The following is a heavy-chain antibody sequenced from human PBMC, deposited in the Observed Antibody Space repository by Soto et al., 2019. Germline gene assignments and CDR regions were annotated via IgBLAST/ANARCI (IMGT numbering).Heavy chain of an antibody. Sequence: EVKLVESGGGLVQPGGSLRLSCAASGFTFSDYDMDWVRQGPGKGLEWVGRIRSEANSYSTEYAASVKGRFTFSRDDSKNSLYLQMNTLTSDDTAVDYCARDFLGSYGCRGQGTLVTVSS. D-gene: IGHD1-26*01. J-gene: IGHJ4*02. CDR2: IRSEANSYST. CDR1: GFTFSDYD. V-gene: IGHV3-72*01. CDR3: ARDFLGSYGC.